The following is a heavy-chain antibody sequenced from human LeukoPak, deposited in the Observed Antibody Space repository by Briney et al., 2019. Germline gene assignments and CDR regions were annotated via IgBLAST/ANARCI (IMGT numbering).Heavy chain of an antibody. D-gene: IGHD2-15*01. CDR2: IYYSGST. V-gene: IGHV4-39*01. CDR3: LTAYSGRYFDL. Sequence: SETLSLTCTVSGGSISSRSYYWGWIRQPPGKGLEWIATIYYSGSTYYNPSLKSRVTISVDTSKNQFSLKLSSVTAADTAVDYCLTAYSGRYFDLWGRGTLVTVSS. CDR1: GGSISSRSYY. J-gene: IGHJ2*01.